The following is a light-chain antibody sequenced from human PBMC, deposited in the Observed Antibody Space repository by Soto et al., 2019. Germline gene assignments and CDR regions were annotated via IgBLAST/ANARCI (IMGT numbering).Light chain of an antibody. CDR1: SSDVGGYNF. V-gene: IGLV2-14*01. J-gene: IGLJ3*02. Sequence: LTQPAFVSGSPGQSITISCTGTSSDVGGYNFVSWYQQHPGKAPKLMIFEVSNRPSGVSNRFSGSKSGDTASLTISGLQAEDEADYYCSSYTSDTTLVFGGGTKLTVL. CDR3: SSYTSDTTLV. CDR2: EVS.